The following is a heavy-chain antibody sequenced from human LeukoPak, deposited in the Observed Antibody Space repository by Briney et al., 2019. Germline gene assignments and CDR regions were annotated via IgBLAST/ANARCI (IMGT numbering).Heavy chain of an antibody. J-gene: IGHJ4*02. D-gene: IGHD1-26*01. V-gene: IGHV3-74*01. CDR2: IDPAGSST. Sequence: GGSLRLSCEASGFTFSCDWMHWVRQAPGKGLVWVSRIDPAGSSTYFADFVKGRFSVSRDNAKNTVYLQMTSLTAEDTAVYYCTRGVSGNYGNFDYWGQGTLVTVST. CDR1: GFTFSCDW. CDR3: TRGVSGNYGNFDY.